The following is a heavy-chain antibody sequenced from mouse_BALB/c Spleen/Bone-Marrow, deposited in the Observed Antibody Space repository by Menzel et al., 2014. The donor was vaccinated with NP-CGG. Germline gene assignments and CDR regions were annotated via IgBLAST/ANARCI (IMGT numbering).Heavy chain of an antibody. D-gene: IGHD1-1*01. J-gene: IGHJ1*01. CDR2: ISTYYGDA. V-gene: IGHV1S137*01. CDR3: ARDGIICGYFDV. CDR1: GYTFTDYA. Sequence: QVQLKESGAELVRPGVSVKISCKGSGYTFTDYAMHWVKQSHAKSLEWIGVISTYYGDASYNQKFKGKATMTVDKSSSTAYMELARLTSEDSAIYYCARDGIICGYFDVWGAGTTVTVSS.